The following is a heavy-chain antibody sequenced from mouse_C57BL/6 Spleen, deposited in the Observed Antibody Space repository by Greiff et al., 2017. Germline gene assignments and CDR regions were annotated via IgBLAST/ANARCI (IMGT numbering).Heavy chain of an antibody. CDR1: GFSLTSYG. V-gene: IGHV2-6*03. Sequence: VQLQQSGPGLVAPSQSLSITCTVSGFSLTSYGVHWVRQPPGKGLEWLVVIWSDGSTTYNSALKSRLSISKDNSKSQVFLKMNSLQTDDTAMYYCASHYSNYDYAMDYWGQGTSVTVSS. J-gene: IGHJ4*01. CDR3: ASHYSNYDYAMDY. D-gene: IGHD2-5*01. CDR2: IWSDGST.